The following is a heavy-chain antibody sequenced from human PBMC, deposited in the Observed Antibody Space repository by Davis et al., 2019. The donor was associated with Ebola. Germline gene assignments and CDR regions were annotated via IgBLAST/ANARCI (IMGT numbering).Heavy chain of an antibody. CDR2: IKQDGGEI. J-gene: IGHJ6*02. D-gene: IGHD1-26*01. CDR1: GFTFSSYW. Sequence: GESLKISCAASGFTFSSYWMSWVRQAPGKGLEWVADIKQDGGEIYYVDSVKGRFTISRDSAKNSLYLQMNSLRAEDTAVYYCARDLSVGATREYYYYAMDVWGQGTTVTVSS. CDR3: ARDLSVGATREYYYYAMDV. V-gene: IGHV3-7*01.